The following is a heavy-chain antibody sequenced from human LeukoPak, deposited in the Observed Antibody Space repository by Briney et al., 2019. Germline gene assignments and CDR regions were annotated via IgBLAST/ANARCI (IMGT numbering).Heavy chain of an antibody. D-gene: IGHD2-2*01. J-gene: IGHJ4*02. Sequence: GGSLRLSCAASGFHFNSFAFHWVRQAPGKGLEWVAIISYDGRDKFYADSVQGRFTISRDTSTNTLYLQMSSLKTEDSATYYCAKDPRYCRTTSCSPDGYFDYWGQGTLVTVSS. CDR2: ISYDGRDK. V-gene: IGHV3-30*04. CDR1: GFHFNSFA. CDR3: AKDPRYCRTTSCSPDGYFDY.